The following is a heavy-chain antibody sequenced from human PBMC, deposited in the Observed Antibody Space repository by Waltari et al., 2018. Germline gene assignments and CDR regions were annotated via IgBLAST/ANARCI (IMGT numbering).Heavy chain of an antibody. CDR1: GGSISSSNW. D-gene: IGHD6-13*01. Sequence: QVQLQESGPGLVKPSGTLSLTCAVSGGSISSSNWWSWVRQPPGKGLEWIGEIYPSGSTNYNPSLKSRGTISVDKSKNQFSLKLSSVTAADTAVYYCAIFIAAAGFFDYWGQGTLVTVSS. CDR2: IYPSGST. J-gene: IGHJ4*02. CDR3: AIFIAAAGFFDY. V-gene: IGHV4-4*02.